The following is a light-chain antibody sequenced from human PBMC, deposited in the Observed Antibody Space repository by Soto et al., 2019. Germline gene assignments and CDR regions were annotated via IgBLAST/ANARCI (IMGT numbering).Light chain of an antibody. CDR3: SSYTSSSTL. CDR1: SSDVGGYNY. J-gene: IGLJ1*01. V-gene: IGLV2-14*01. CDR2: DVS. Sequence: QSVLTQPASVSGSPGQSITISRTGTSSDVGGYNYVSWYQQHPGKAPKLMIYDVSNRPSGVSNRFSGSKSGNTASLTISGLQAEDEADYYCSSYTSSSTLFGTGTKVTVL.